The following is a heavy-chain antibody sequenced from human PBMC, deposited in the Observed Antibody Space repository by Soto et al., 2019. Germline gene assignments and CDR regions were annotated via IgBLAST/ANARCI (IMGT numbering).Heavy chain of an antibody. V-gene: IGHV4-61*01. CDR2: IYYSGST. D-gene: IGHD3-16*02. J-gene: IGHJ4*02. CDR3: ARGHSFNTPQSYDYIWGSYRPQGREKRFDY. Sequence: SETLSLTCTVSGGSVSSCSYYWSWIRQPPGKGLEWIGYIYYSGSTNYNPSLKSRVTVSVDTSKNQFSLKLSSVTAADTAVYYCARGHSFNTPQSYDYIWGSYRPQGREKRFDYWGQGTLVTVS. CDR1: GGSVSSCSYY.